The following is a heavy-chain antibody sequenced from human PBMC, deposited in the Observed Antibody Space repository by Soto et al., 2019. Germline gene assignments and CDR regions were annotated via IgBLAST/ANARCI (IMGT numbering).Heavy chain of an antibody. Sequence: PGESLKISCKGSGYSFTSYWIGWVRQMPGKGLEWMGIIYPGDSDTRYSPSLQGQVTISADKSISTAYLQWSSLKASDTAMYYCARRQLYYYDSSGYWTTGYFDYWGQGTMVTVSS. V-gene: IGHV5-51*01. CDR3: ARRQLYYYDSSGYWTTGYFDY. CDR1: GYSFTSYW. CDR2: IYPGDSDT. D-gene: IGHD3-22*01. J-gene: IGHJ4*02.